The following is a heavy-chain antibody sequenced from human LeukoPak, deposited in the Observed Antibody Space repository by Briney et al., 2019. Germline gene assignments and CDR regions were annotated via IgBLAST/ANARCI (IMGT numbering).Heavy chain of an antibody. CDR1: GFTFSDYY. D-gene: IGHD3-22*01. Sequence: GASLRLSCAASGFTFSDYYMSWIRQAPGKGLEWVSYISSSGSTIYYADSVKGRFTISRDNAKNSLYLQMNSLRAEDTAVYYCARRGYYDSSGYSFGHWGQGTLVTVSS. CDR3: ARRGYYDSSGYSFGH. CDR2: ISSSGSTI. V-gene: IGHV3-11*01. J-gene: IGHJ4*02.